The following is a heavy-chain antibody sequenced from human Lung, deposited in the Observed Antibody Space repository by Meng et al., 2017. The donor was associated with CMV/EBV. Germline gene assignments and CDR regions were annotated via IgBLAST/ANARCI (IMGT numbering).Heavy chain of an antibody. CDR1: GGSISSYY. Sequence: SETXSLXXTVSGGSISSYYWSWIRQPPGKGLEWIGYIYYSGSTNYNPSLKSRVTISVDTSKNQFSLKLSSVTAADTAVYYCARNSPAAPHYYYGMDVWGQGXTVTVSS. J-gene: IGHJ6*02. CDR3: ARNSPAAPHYYYGMDV. D-gene: IGHD2-2*01. CDR2: IYYSGST. V-gene: IGHV4-59*01.